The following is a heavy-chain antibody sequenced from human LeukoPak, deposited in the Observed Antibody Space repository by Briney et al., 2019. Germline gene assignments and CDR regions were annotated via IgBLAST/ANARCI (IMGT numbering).Heavy chain of an antibody. V-gene: IGHV4-39*07. CDR3: ARTLSVTTRGMNSFDP. CDR1: SDSISSSNYY. D-gene: IGHD4-17*01. CDR2: IYYSGST. Sequence: SETLSLTCTVSSDSISSSNYYWGWIRQPPGKGLEWIGTIYYSGSTYYNPSLKSRVTISVDTSKNQFSLKLSSVTAADTAVYYCARTLSVTTRGMNSFDPWGQGTLVTVSS. J-gene: IGHJ5*02.